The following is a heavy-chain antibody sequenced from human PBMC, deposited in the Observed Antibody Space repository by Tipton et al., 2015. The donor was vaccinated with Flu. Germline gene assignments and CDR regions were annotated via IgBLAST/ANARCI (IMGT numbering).Heavy chain of an antibody. CDR3: ARYVSGETGAFDI. D-gene: IGHD3-10*02. Sequence: TLSLTCAVYGGSFSGYYWTWIRQPPGKGLEWIAEINHSGTTNYNPSLKSRVTISVDTSKNHFSLTLSSVTAADTAVYYCARYVSGETGAFDIWGQGTMVTVSS. J-gene: IGHJ3*02. V-gene: IGHV4-34*01. CDR2: INHSGTT. CDR1: GGSFSGYY.